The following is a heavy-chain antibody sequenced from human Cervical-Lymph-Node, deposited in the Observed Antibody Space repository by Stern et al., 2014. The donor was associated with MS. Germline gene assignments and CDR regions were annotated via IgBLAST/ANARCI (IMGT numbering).Heavy chain of an antibody. CDR3: AGASNSWLTFFDF. CDR2: IGKSGNTI. CDR1: GFTFSDYY. J-gene: IGHJ4*02. Sequence: VQLVESGGGLVKPGGSLRLSCAASGFTFSDYYMSWFRLAPGKGLEWVSYIGKSGNTIYNGDSIKGRFTISRDQRSVYLQMNSLRAEDTAVYYCAGASNSWLTFFDFWGQGTLVTVSS. V-gene: IGHV3-11*01. D-gene: IGHD6-13*01.